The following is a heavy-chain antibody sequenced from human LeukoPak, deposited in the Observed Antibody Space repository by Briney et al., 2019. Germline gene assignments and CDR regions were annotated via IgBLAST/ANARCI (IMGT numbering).Heavy chain of an antibody. Sequence: GGSLRLSCAASGFTFSSYAMHWVRQAPGKGLEWVAVISYDGSNKYYADSVKGRFTISRDNSKNTLYLQMNSLRAEDTAVYYCARDQYYYDSSGYYYPDYWGQGTLVTVSS. CDR3: ARDQYYYDSSGYYYPDY. D-gene: IGHD3-22*01. CDR2: ISYDGSNK. CDR1: GFTFSSYA. V-gene: IGHV3-30-3*01. J-gene: IGHJ4*02.